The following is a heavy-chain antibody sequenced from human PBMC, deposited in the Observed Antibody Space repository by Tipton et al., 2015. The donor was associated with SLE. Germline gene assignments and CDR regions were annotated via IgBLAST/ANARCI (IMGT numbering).Heavy chain of an antibody. V-gene: IGHV4-59*13. Sequence: TLSLTCTVSGGSISSYHWSWIRQPPGKGLEWIGYMSYTGTNNYNPSLRSRVTISGDTSTNQFSLKLTSVSAADTAVYYCARGAPREKEYYYYYMDVWGKGTTVTVSS. CDR3: ARGAPREKEYYYYYMDV. CDR1: GGSISSYH. J-gene: IGHJ6*03. CDR2: MSYTGTN.